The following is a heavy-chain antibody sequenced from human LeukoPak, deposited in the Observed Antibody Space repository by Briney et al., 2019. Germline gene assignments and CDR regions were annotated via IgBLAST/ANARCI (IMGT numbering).Heavy chain of an antibody. V-gene: IGHV3-30*18. J-gene: IGHJ4*02. Sequence: TGGSLRLSCAASGFTFSNYAIHWVRQAPGKGLEWVAVISYDGNNQYYADSVKGRFTISRDSSKDTLYLQMNSLRAEDTALYYCGKGQGLVAAGTRGHDFWGQGTLVNGS. CDR3: GKGQGLVAAGTRGHDF. CDR1: GFTFSNYA. CDR2: ISYDGNNQ. D-gene: IGHD6-13*01.